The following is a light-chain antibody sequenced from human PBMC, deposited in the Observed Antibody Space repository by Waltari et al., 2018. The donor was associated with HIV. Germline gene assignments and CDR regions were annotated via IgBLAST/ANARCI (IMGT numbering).Light chain of an antibody. V-gene: IGLV3-25*03. CDR2: KDS. CDR3: QSADSTGSNWV. Sequence: SYELTQPPSVSISPRQTARITCSGDALAKQYVYWYQQKAGQAPVLVIYKDSERPSGIPERFSVSSSGTTVTLTISGVQAEDEGAYYCQSADSTGSNWVFGGGTKLTVL. J-gene: IGLJ3*02. CDR1: ALAKQY.